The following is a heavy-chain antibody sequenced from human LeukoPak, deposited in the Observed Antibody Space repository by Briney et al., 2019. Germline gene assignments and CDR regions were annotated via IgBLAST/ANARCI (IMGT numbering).Heavy chain of an antibody. Sequence: ASVKVSCKASGGTFSSYAISWVRQAPGQGLEWMGGIIPIFGTANYAQKFQGRVTITADKSTSTAYMELRSLRSDDTAVYYCARASYTEWTTWYFDLWGRGTLVTVSS. CDR3: ARASYTEWTTWYFDL. D-gene: IGHD3-3*01. J-gene: IGHJ2*01. V-gene: IGHV1-69*06. CDR2: IIPIFGTA. CDR1: GGTFSSYA.